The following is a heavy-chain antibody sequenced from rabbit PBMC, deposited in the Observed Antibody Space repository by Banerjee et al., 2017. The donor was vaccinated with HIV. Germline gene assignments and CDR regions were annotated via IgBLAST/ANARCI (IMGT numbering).Heavy chain of an antibody. V-gene: IGHV1S45*01. D-gene: IGHD6-1*01. CDR3: ARGLTLVDL. CDR2: IYSGSSGRA. Sequence: QEQLVESGGGLVQPEGFLTLTCKASGFDFSGNAMCWVRQAPGKGLEWIACIYSGSSGRAYYASWAKGRFTISKTSSTTVTLQMTSLTAADTATYFCARGLTLVDLWGPGTLVTVS. CDR1: GFDFSGNA. J-gene: IGHJ4*01.